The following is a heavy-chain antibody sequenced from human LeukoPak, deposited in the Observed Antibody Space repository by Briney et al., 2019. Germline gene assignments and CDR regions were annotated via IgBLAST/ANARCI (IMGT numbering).Heavy chain of an antibody. CDR2: INPNSGGT. CDR3: ARESGSGYNSYYFDY. D-gene: IGHD5-24*01. Sequence: GASVKVSCKASGYTFTGYYMHWVRQAPGQGLEWMGWINPNSGGTNYAQKFQGRVTMTRDTSISTAYMELSRLRSDDTAVYYCARESGSGYNSYYFDYWGQGTLVTVSS. J-gene: IGHJ4*02. V-gene: IGHV1-2*02. CDR1: GYTFTGYY.